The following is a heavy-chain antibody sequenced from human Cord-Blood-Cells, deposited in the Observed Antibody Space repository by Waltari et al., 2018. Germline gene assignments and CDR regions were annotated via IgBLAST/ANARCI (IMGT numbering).Heavy chain of an antibody. J-gene: IGHJ3*02. D-gene: IGHD5-12*01. Sequence: EVQLVESGGGLVQPGGSLRLSCAASGFTLSSYWMSWVRQAPGKGLDWVANIKQDGSEKYYVDSVKGRFTISRDNAKNSLYLQMNSLRAEDTAVYYCARVLGYSGYDDAFDIWGQGTMVTVSS. CDR2: IKQDGSEK. CDR1: GFTLSSYW. CDR3: ARVLGYSGYDDAFDI. V-gene: IGHV3-7*01.